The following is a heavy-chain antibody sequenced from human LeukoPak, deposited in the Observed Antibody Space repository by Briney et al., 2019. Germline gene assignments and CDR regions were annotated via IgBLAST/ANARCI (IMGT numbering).Heavy chain of an antibody. D-gene: IGHD4-17*01. CDR3: ARDNYGLFDY. CDR1: GGSISSYY. J-gene: IGHJ4*02. V-gene: IGHV4-59*01. Sequence: SETLSLTCTVSGGSISSYYWSWIRQPPGKGLEWIGYIYYSGSTNYNPSLKSRVTISVDTSKNQFSLKLSSVTAADTAVYYCARDNYGLFDYWGQGTLVTVSS. CDR2: IYYSGST.